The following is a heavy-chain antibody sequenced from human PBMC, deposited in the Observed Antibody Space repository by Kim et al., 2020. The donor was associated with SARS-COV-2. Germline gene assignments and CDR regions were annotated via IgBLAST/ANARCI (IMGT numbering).Heavy chain of an antibody. CDR3: ATGRNFFDN. Sequence: SETLSLTCTVTRASSSIQYWSWIRQPPGKGLEWIGHVSYRGTTSYNPSLKSRVTISLDTSKDQFSLKLSSVTAADTAEYYCATGRNFFDNWVQGTLVTVSS. CDR2: VSYRGTT. J-gene: IGHJ4*02. V-gene: IGHV4-59*11. CDR1: RASSSIQY.